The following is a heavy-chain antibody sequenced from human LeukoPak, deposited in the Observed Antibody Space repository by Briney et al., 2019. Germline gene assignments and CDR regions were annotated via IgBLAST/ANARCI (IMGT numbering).Heavy chain of an antibody. Sequence: SETLSLTCAVYGGSFSGYYWSWIRQPPGKGLEWIGEINHSGSTNYNPSLKSRVTISVDTSKNQFSLKLSSVTAADTAVYYCARGGGYSPYYYYYMDVWGKGTTVTVSS. CDR1: GGSFSGYY. J-gene: IGHJ6*03. V-gene: IGHV4-34*01. D-gene: IGHD5-18*01. CDR2: INHSGST. CDR3: ARGGGYSPYYYYYMDV.